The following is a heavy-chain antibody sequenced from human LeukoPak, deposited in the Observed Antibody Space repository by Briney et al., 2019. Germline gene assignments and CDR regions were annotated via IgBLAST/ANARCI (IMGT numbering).Heavy chain of an antibody. Sequence: SETLSLTCTVSGGAISSGGYYWSWIRQHPGKGLEWIGYIYYSGSTYYNPSLKSRVTISVDTSKNQFSLKLSSVTAADTAVYYCARDGGNFDVDYWGQGTLVTVSS. D-gene: IGHD3-9*01. V-gene: IGHV4-31*03. CDR3: ARDGGNFDVDY. J-gene: IGHJ4*02. CDR1: GGAISSGGYY. CDR2: IYYSGST.